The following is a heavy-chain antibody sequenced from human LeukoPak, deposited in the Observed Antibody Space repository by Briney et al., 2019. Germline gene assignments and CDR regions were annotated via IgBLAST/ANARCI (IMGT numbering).Heavy chain of an antibody. J-gene: IGHJ3*02. CDR2: ISAYNGNT. CDR3: ARAKTLEPSPSNAFDI. CDR1: GYTFTSYY. D-gene: IGHD1-1*01. V-gene: IGHV1-18*04. Sequence: GASVKVSCKASGYTFTSYYMHWVRQAPGQGLEWMGWISAYNGNTKYAQKFQGRVTMTTVTSTSTAYMELRSLTLDDTALYYCARAKTLEPSPSNAFDIWGRGAMVTVSS.